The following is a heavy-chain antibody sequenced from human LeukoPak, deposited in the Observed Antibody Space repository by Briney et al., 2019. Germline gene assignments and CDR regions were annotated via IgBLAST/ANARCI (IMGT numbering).Heavy chain of an antibody. CDR1: GGSISSYY. V-gene: IGHV4-59*01. Sequence: PSETLSLTCTVSGGSISSYYWSWIRQPPGKGLEWIGYMYYSGSTNYNPSLKSRVTISVDTSKNQFSLKLSSVTAADTAVYYCAQLGYCSGGSCYGMDVWGKGTTVTVSS. D-gene: IGHD2-15*01. CDR2: MYYSGST. J-gene: IGHJ6*04. CDR3: AQLGYCSGGSCYGMDV.